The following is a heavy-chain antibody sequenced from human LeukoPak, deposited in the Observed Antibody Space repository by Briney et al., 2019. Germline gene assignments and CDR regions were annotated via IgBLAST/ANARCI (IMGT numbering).Heavy chain of an antibody. J-gene: IGHJ4*02. CDR2: IWYDGSNK. CDR1: GFIFSSYG. CDR3: AKDRSGYYDHFDY. Sequence: PGGSLRLSCAASGFIFSSYGMHWVRQAPGKGLEWVAVIWYDGSNKYYADSVKGRFTISRDNSKNTLYLQMNSLRAEDTAVYYCAKDRSGYYDHFDYWGQGTLVTVSS. D-gene: IGHD3-3*01. V-gene: IGHV3-33*06.